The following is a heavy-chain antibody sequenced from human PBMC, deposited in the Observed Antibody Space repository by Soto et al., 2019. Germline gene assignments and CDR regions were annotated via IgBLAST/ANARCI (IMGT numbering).Heavy chain of an antibody. V-gene: IGHV3-66*01. D-gene: IGHD1-7*01. Sequence: EVQLVESGGDLVQPGGSLRLSCAASGFTVSSNYMTWVRQAPGKGLEWVSVIHSGGSTHYADSVRGRFTISRDNSKNTLYLQMNSLRAEDTAVYYCARSRTGTTYGGMDVWGQGTTVTVS. J-gene: IGHJ6*02. CDR2: IHSGGST. CDR3: ARSRTGTTYGGMDV. CDR1: GFTVSSNY.